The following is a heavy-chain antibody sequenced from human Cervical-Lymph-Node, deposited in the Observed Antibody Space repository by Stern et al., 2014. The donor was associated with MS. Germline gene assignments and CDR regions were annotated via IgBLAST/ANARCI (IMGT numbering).Heavy chain of an antibody. CDR3: ARGLLGSENAFDI. D-gene: IGHD2-15*01. CDR1: GYTFTSYG. Sequence: QVQLVQSGAEVKKPGASVKVCCKASGYTFTSYGRSWVRQAPGQGLEWMGLISASNATTNYAQKLQGRVTMTTYTSTSTAYMELRSLRSDDTAVYYCARGLLGSENAFDIWGQGTMVTVSS. J-gene: IGHJ3*02. V-gene: IGHV1-18*01. CDR2: ISASNATT.